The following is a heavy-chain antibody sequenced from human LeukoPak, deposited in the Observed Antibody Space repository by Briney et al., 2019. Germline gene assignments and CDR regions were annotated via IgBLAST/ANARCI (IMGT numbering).Heavy chain of an antibody. J-gene: IGHJ4*02. CDR2: ISSSSSYI. V-gene: IGHV3-21*01. CDR3: ARDVEGYCSSTSCQYTGLDY. CDR1: GFTLSSYN. Sequence: PGGSLRLSCAASGFTLSSYNMNWVRQAPGKGLEWVSSISSSSSYIFYADSVKGRFTISRDNAKNSLYLQMNSLRAEDTAMYYCARDVEGYCSSTSCQYTGLDYWGQGTLVTVSS. D-gene: IGHD2-2*01.